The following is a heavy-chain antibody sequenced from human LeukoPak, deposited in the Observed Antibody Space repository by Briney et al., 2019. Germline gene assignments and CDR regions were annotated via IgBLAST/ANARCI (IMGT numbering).Heavy chain of an antibody. J-gene: IGHJ5*02. D-gene: IGHD6-19*01. Sequence: SETLSLTCTVSGGSISSYYWSWIRQPPGKGLEWIGYIYYSGSTNYNPSLKSRVTISVDTSKNQFSLKLSSVTAADTAVYYCARHSSGWYLGWFDPWGQGTLVTVSS. CDR3: ARHSSGWYLGWFDP. CDR2: IYYSGST. V-gene: IGHV4-59*01. CDR1: GGSISSYY.